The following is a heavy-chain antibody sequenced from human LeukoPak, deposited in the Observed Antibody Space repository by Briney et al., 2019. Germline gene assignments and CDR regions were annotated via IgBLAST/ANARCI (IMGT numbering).Heavy chain of an antibody. CDR3: ARTPNYGSGSLFFWFDS. D-gene: IGHD3-10*01. Sequence: GASVKVSCKASGGTFSSYAISWVRQAPRQGLEWMGRIIPILGIANYAQKFQGRVTITADKSTTTAYMELRSLRSDDTAVYYCARTPNYGSGSLFFWFDSWGQGTLVTVSS. J-gene: IGHJ5*01. V-gene: IGHV1-69*04. CDR2: IIPILGIA. CDR1: GGTFSSYA.